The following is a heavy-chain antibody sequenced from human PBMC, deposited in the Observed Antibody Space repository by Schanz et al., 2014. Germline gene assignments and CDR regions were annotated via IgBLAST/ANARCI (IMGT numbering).Heavy chain of an antibody. V-gene: IGHV3-48*02. D-gene: IGHD3-9*01. CDR3: ATSGLVSHSFDAFDI. J-gene: IGHJ3*02. CDR1: GFAFDTYW. Sequence: EVQLVESGGGLVQPGGSLRLSCAASGFAFDTYWMNWVRQAPGKGLEWVSFISSSSSSKHYGDSVKGRFTISRDNAENLLYLQMSSLRDEDTAVYYCATSGLVSHSFDAFDIWGQGTMVTVSS. CDR2: ISSSSSSK.